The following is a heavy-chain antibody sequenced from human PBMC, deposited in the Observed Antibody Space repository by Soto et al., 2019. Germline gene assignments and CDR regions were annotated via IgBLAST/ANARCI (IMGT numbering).Heavy chain of an antibody. V-gene: IGHV3-15*07. Sequence: EVQLVESGGGLVKPGGSLRLSLAALGSTLSNPGWTWVRQAPGKGLEWVGGIKSKTDGGTTDYAAPVKGRFTISRDDSKNTLYLQMNSLKTEDTAVYYCTTDQYSSGWGGFDYWGQGTLVTVSS. D-gene: IGHD6-19*01. CDR2: IKSKTDGGTT. CDR3: TTDQYSSGWGGFDY. J-gene: IGHJ4*02. CDR1: GSTLSNPG.